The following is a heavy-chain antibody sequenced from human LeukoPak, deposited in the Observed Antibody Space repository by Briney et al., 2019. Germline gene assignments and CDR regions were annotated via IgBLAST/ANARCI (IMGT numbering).Heavy chain of an antibody. V-gene: IGHV3-48*02. CDR2: ISGTSSSI. D-gene: IGHD2-2*01. Sequence: GGSLRLSCAASGFTFSSYSMNWVRRAPGKGLEGVSYISGTSSSIHYADSVKGRFTISRDNAKNSLYLQMNSLRDEDTAVYYCARDSADCTRTSCYAFDIWGQGTTVTVSS. J-gene: IGHJ3*02. CDR3: ARDSADCTRTSCYAFDI. CDR1: GFTFSSYS.